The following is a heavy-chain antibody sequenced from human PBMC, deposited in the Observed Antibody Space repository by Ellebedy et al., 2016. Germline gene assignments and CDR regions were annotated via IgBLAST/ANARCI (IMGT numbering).Heavy chain of an antibody. CDR3: ARGSRDGYNYGPFDY. V-gene: IGHV4-34*01. CDR2: INHSGST. CDR1: GGSFSGYY. Sequence: SETLSLTXAVYGGSFSGYYWSWIRQPPGKGLEWIGEINHSGSTNYNPSLKSRVTISVDTSKNQFSLKLSSVTAADTAVYYCARGSRDGYNYGPFDYWGQGTLVTVSS. D-gene: IGHD5-24*01. J-gene: IGHJ4*02.